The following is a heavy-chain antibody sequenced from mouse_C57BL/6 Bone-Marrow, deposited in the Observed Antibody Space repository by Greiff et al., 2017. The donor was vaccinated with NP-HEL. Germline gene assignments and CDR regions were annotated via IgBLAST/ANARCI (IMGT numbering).Heavy chain of an antibody. CDR3: ARPMILRRYPAWFAY. Sequence: EVKLMESGGGLVQPGGSLKLSCAASGFTFSDYYMYWVRQTPEKRLEWVAYISNGGGSTYYPDTVKGRFTISRDNAKNTLYLHMSRLKSEDTAMYYCARPMILRRYPAWFAYWGQGTLVTVSA. CDR1: GFTFSDYY. D-gene: IGHD1-1*01. V-gene: IGHV5-12*01. CDR2: ISNGGGST. J-gene: IGHJ3*01.